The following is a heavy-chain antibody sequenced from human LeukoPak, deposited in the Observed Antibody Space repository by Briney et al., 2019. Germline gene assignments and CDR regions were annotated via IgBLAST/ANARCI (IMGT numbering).Heavy chain of an antibody. J-gene: IGHJ4*02. CDR1: GGTSSSYT. CDR2: IIPILGIA. Sequence: SVKVSCKASGGTSSSYTISWVRQAPGQGLEWMGRIIPILGIANYAQKFQGRVTITADKSTSTAYMELSSLRSEDTAVYYCARGGGSSWYGADFDYWGQGTLVTVSS. V-gene: IGHV1-69*02. D-gene: IGHD6-13*01. CDR3: ARGGGSSWYGADFDY.